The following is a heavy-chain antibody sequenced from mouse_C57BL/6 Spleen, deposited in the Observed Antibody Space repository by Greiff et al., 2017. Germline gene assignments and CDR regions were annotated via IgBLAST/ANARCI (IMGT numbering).Heavy chain of an antibody. Sequence: VQLQQSGAELVRPGTSVKLSCKASGYTFTRYWMHWVKQRPGPGLEWIGVIDPSDSYTNYNQKFKGKATLTVDTSSSTAYMQRSSLTSEDSAVYYCVHYYGSRGAYWGQGTLVTVSA. D-gene: IGHD1-1*01. J-gene: IGHJ3*01. CDR3: VHYYGSRGAY. CDR2: IDPSDSYT. CDR1: GYTFTRYW. V-gene: IGHV1-59*01.